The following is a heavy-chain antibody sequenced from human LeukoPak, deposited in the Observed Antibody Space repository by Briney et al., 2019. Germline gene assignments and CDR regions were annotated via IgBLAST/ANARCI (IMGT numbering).Heavy chain of an antibody. D-gene: IGHD2-2*01. CDR3: ARRCSSTSCYFDY. V-gene: IGHV4-39*07. J-gene: IGHJ4*02. Sequence: SETLSLTCTVSGGSISSGSYYWSWIRQPPGKGLERIGSIYHSGSTYYNPSLKSRVTISVDTSKNQYSLKLSSVTAADTAVYYCARRCSSTSCYFDYWGQGTLVTVSS. CDR1: GGSISSGSYY. CDR2: IYHSGST.